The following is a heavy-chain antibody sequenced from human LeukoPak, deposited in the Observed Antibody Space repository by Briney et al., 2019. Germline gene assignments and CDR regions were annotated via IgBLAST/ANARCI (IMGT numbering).Heavy chain of an antibody. CDR3: ATAVPGWAFDI. CDR2: FDPEDGET. Sequence: ASVKVSCKASGYTFTGYYMHWVRQAPGKGLEWMGGFDPEDGETIYAQKFQGRVTMTEDTSTDTAYMELSSLRSEDTAVYYCATAVPGWAFDIWGQGTMVTVSS. D-gene: IGHD2-15*01. CDR1: GYTFTGYY. J-gene: IGHJ3*02. V-gene: IGHV1-24*01.